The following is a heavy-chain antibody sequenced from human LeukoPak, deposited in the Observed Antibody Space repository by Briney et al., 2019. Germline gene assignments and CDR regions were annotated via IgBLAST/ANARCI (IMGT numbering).Heavy chain of an antibody. CDR2: INPSGGST. J-gene: IGHJ5*02. D-gene: IGHD6-13*01. Sequence: ASVTVSCTASGYTFTSYYMHWVRQAPGQGLEWMGIINPSGGSTSYAQKFQGRVTMTRDTSTSTVYMELSSLRSEDTAVYYCARVAAAANWFDPWGQGTLVTVSS. CDR3: ARVAAAANWFDP. CDR1: GYTFTSYY. V-gene: IGHV1-46*01.